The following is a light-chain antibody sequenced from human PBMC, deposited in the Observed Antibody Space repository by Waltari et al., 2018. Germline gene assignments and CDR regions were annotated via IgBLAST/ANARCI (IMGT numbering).Light chain of an antibody. CDR2: EGS. CDR3: CSYAGSSTDVV. CDR1: SSDVGSYNL. Sequence: QSALTQPASVSGSPGQSITISCTGTSSDVGSYNLVSWYQQHPGKAPKLVIYEGSKRPSGVSIRFSGSKSGNTASLTISGLQAEDEADYYCCSYAGSSTDVVFGGGTKLTVL. V-gene: IGLV2-23*01. J-gene: IGLJ2*01.